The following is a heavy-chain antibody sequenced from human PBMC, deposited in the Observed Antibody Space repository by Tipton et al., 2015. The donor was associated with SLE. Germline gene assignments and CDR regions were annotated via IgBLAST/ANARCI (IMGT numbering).Heavy chain of an antibody. Sequence: TLSLTCTVSGGSISSHYWSWIRQPPGMGLEWIGCIYYSGSTNYNPSLKSRVTISVDTSKNQFSLKLTSVTTADTAVYYCAREAAISPVDAFDIWGQGTMVSVSS. V-gene: IGHV4-59*11. CDR3: AREAAISPVDAFDI. D-gene: IGHD2-2*02. CDR2: IYYSGST. J-gene: IGHJ3*02. CDR1: GGSISSHY.